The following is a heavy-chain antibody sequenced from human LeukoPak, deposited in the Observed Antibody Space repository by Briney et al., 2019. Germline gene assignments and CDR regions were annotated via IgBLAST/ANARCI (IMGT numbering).Heavy chain of an antibody. Sequence: GGSLRLSCAASGFIFGDFAMDWVRQAPGKGLEWISGIEGGGHSTHYADSVEGRFTISRDNSKNTLYLQMNSLRAEDTAVYYCARDRYYASGSYNWFDPWGQGTLVTVSS. CDR1: GFIFGDFA. J-gene: IGHJ5*02. V-gene: IGHV3-23*01. CDR2: IEGGGHST. CDR3: ARDRYYASGSYNWFDP. D-gene: IGHD3-10*01.